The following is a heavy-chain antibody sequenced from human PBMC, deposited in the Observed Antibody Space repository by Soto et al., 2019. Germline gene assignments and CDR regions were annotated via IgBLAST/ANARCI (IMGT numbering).Heavy chain of an antibody. D-gene: IGHD4-17*01. Sequence: QLQLQESGPGLVKPSETLSLTCTVSGGSISSSSYYWGWIRQPPGKGLEWIGSIYYSGSTYYNPSLKSRVTISVDTSKNQFSLKLSSVTAADTAVYYCARHRGRGGLRAPGHFDYWGQGTLVTVSS. CDR2: IYYSGST. CDR1: GGSISSSSYY. CDR3: ARHRGRGGLRAPGHFDY. J-gene: IGHJ4*02. V-gene: IGHV4-39*01.